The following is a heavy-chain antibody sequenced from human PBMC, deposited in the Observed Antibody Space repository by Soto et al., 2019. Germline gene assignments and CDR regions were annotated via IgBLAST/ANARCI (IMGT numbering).Heavy chain of an antibody. V-gene: IGHV1-2*04. CDR2: INPNSGGT. J-gene: IGHJ1*01. D-gene: IGHD3-22*01. CDR1: GYTFTGYY. Sequence: GASVKVSCKAPGYTFTGYYMHWVRQAPGQGLEWMGWINPNSGGTNYAQKFQGWVTTTRDTSISTAYMELSRLRSDDTAVYYCARDSSGYHEFFQHCGQRSLVIVSS. CDR3: ARDSSGYHEFFQH.